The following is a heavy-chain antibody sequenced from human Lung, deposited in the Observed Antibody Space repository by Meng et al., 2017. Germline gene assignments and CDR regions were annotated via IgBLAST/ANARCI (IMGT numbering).Heavy chain of an antibody. V-gene: IGHV1-2*06. D-gene: IGHD2-21*01. J-gene: IGHJ4*02. CDR3: AKALGWGSSPDY. Sequence: QVQLVQSGADVKMPGASVMVSCKASGYTFTAYYIHWVRQAPGQGLEWMGRINPNSGGTNFAQKFQGRVIMTRDTSISTAYMELSSLGFDDTAVYYCAKALGWGSSPDYWGQGILVTVSS. CDR1: GYTFTAYY. CDR2: INPNSGGT.